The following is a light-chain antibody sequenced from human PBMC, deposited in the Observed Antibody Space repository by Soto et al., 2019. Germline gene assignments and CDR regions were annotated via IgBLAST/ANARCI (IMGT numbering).Light chain of an antibody. J-gene: IGKJ1*01. CDR3: QQYSIWRT. CDR1: QVVSSH. Sequence: RLAQCPFSLSASVGYRVTITGRARQVVSSHLACQQQKPGKAPKLLIYEASTLQSGVPPRFSGRGSGTDITLTISSLQPEDFAVYYRQQYSIWRTFGQGTKVDIK. V-gene: IGKV1-9*01. CDR2: EAS.